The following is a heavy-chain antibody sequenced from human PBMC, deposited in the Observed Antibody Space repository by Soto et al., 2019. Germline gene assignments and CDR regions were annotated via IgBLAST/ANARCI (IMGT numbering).Heavy chain of an antibody. Sequence: ASVKVSCKASGYTFTSYGITWVRQAPGQGLEWMGWISPYSGNTNYAQKVQGRVTMTTDTSTRIAFMELRSLRSDDTAVYYCARDSSGYCSGASCHSYFDYWGQGTLVTVS. V-gene: IGHV1-18*01. J-gene: IGHJ4*02. D-gene: IGHD2-15*01. CDR3: ARDSSGYCSGASCHSYFDY. CDR1: GYTFTSYG. CDR2: ISPYSGNT.